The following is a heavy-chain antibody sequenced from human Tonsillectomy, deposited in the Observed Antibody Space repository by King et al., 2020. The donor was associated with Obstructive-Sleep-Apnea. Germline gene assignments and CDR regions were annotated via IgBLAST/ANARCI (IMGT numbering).Heavy chain of an antibody. V-gene: IGHV4-39*07. Sequence: QLQESGPRLVKPSETLSLTCTVSGGSISSTNYFWGWIRQPPGKGLEWIGTFYYSGSSSYNPSLKSRVTISVDTSKNQFSLKLSSVTAADTAVYYCVRNDDSGSFSGWFDPWGQGTLVTVSS. J-gene: IGHJ5*02. CDR1: GGSISSTNYF. D-gene: IGHD3-10*01. CDR2: FYYSGSS. CDR3: VRNDDSGSFSGWFDP.